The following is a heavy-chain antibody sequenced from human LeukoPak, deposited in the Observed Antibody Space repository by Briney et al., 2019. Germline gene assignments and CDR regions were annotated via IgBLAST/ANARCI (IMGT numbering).Heavy chain of an antibody. V-gene: IGHV4-34*01. CDR1: GGSFSGYY. CDR3: ARVRGSGWSAFDY. D-gene: IGHD6-19*01. J-gene: IGHJ4*02. CDR2: INHSGST. Sequence: SETLSLTCAVYGGSFSGYYWSWIRQPPGKGLEWIGEINHSGSTNYNPSLKSRVTISVDTSKNQFSLKLSSVTAADTAVYYCARVRGSGWSAFDYWGQGTLVTVSS.